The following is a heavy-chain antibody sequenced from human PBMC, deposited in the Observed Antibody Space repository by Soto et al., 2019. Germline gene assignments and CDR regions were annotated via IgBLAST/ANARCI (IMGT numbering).Heavy chain of an antibody. V-gene: IGHV4-39*01. J-gene: IGHJ4*02. Sequence: PSETLSLTCTVSGGAVYTSSYYWGWIRQPPGKGLEWTGSISYTGSTYYNPSLKSRITISVDTSKNQVSLRLSSVTAADAAVYYCARHRVAPLLEYSTSSIAHFDHWGQGTLVPVSS. CDR3: ARHRVAPLLEYSTSSIAHFDH. CDR1: GGAVYTSSYY. D-gene: IGHD6-6*01. CDR2: ISYTGST.